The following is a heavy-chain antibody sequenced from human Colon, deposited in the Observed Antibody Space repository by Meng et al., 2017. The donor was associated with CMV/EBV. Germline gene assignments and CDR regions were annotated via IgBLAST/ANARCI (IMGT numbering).Heavy chain of an antibody. Sequence: GSLRLSCAASGFTFSGFWMGWIRQPPGKGLEWIGEINHSGSTNYNPSLKSRVTISVDTSKNQFSLKLSSVTAADTAVYYCARKGGYGYSYGRYYYYYYGMDVWGQGTTVTVSS. CDR1: GFTFSGFW. D-gene: IGHD5-18*01. CDR2: INHSGST. J-gene: IGHJ6*02. CDR3: ARKGGYGYSYGRYYYYYYGMDV. V-gene: IGHV4-34*01.